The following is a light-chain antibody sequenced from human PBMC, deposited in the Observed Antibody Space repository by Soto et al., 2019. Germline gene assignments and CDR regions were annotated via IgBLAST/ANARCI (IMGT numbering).Light chain of an antibody. CDR1: QSVRRR. CDR2: DAA. CDR3: QQYNSFSRYT. V-gene: IGKV1-5*02. J-gene: IGKJ2*01. Sequence: IQMTQSPSSLSASVGDRLTLICRAGQSVRRRLAWDQQKPGKGAKGLIYDAASGAGGVPSRFTGSGCGTEFTLTISSLQPEDFATYYCQQYNSFSRYTFGQGPRWIS.